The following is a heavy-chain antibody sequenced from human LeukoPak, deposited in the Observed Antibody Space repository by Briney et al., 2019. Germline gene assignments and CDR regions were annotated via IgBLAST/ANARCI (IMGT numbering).Heavy chain of an antibody. CDR3: ARGVGSGYLYYFDY. CDR2: IIPIFGTA. Sequence: SVKVSCKASGGTFSSYAISWVRQAPGQGLEWMGGIIPIFGTANYAQKFQGRVTITTDESTSTAYMELSSLGSEDTAVYYCARGVGSGYLYYFDYWGQGTLVTVSS. D-gene: IGHD3-22*01. V-gene: IGHV1-69*05. J-gene: IGHJ4*02. CDR1: GGTFSSYA.